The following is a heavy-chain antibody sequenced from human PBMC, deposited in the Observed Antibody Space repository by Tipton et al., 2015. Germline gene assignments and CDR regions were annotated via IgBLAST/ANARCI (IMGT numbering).Heavy chain of an antibody. D-gene: IGHD3-9*01. CDR1: AYSISSDYY. V-gene: IGHV4-38-2*01. CDR3: ACQDYDSLTRDYQTVDY. Sequence: PGLVKPSDTLSLTCAVSAYSISSDYYWGWIRQPPGKGLEWIGSISHSGNTYYNPSLKSRVTMSRDTSKNQFSLKLTSVTAADTAVYYCACQDYDSLTRDYQTVDYWGQGTLVTVSS. J-gene: IGHJ4*02. CDR2: ISHSGNT.